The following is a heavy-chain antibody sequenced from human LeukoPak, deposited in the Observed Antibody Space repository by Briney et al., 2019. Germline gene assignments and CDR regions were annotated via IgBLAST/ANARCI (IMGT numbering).Heavy chain of an antibody. V-gene: IGHV4-34*01. Sequence: SETLSLTCAVYGGSFSGYYWNWIRQSPGKGLEWIGEINHSGSTDYNPSLKSRVTISVDTSKNQFSLKVTAVTAADTAVYYCARRDDYSASLDYWGQGTLVTVSA. D-gene: IGHD4/OR15-4a*01. CDR3: ARRDDYSASLDY. CDR2: INHSGST. CDR1: GGSFSGYY. J-gene: IGHJ4*02.